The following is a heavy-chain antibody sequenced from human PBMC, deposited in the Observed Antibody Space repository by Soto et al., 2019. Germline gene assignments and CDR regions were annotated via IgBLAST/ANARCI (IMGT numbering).Heavy chain of an antibody. J-gene: IGHJ6*01. Sequence: WGSLLFSCAPCGFNFKNYGMPWVRQAPGKGLEWVAFISDDGSNKYYADSMKGRFTMSRDNSKSTLYLQMNRLRVEDTAVYYCTKRRNVLRFLEWSSGMEVWGQGTTVTASS. D-gene: IGHD3-3*01. CDR2: ISDDGSNK. CDR1: GFNFKNYG. CDR3: TKRRNVLRFLEWSSGMEV. V-gene: IGHV3-30*18.